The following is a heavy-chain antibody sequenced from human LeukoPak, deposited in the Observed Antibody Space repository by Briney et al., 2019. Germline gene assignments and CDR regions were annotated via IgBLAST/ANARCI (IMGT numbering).Heavy chain of an antibody. Sequence: GGSLRLSCAASGFTFSSYAMHWVRQAPGKGLEWVAVISYDGSNKYYADSVKGRFTISRDNSKNTLYLQMNSLRAEDTAVYYCAKDRGYSYDLDYWGQGTLVTVSS. J-gene: IGHJ4*02. V-gene: IGHV3-30*04. CDR3: AKDRGYSYDLDY. CDR2: ISYDGSNK. D-gene: IGHD5-18*01. CDR1: GFTFSSYA.